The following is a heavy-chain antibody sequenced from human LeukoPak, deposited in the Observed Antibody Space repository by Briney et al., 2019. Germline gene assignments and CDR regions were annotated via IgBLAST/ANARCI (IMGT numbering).Heavy chain of an antibody. Sequence: ASVKVSCKASGYTFNRYDISWVRQAPGQGLEWMGWISGYNGNANYAQKVQGRVTMTTDTSTSTAYMELRSLRSDDTAVYYCARDANYYGSGSYLDYWGQGTLVTVSS. CDR3: ARDANYYGSGSYLDY. CDR1: GYTFNRYD. J-gene: IGHJ4*02. V-gene: IGHV1-18*01. D-gene: IGHD3-10*01. CDR2: ISGYNGNA.